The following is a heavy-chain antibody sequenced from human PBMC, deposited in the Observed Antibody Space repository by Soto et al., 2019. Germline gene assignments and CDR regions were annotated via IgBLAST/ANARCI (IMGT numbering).Heavy chain of an antibody. CDR1: GGSFSIYN. Sequence: QVQLRQWGAGLLKPSEPLSLTCAVYGGSFSIYNWTWIRQPPGKGLEWIGEINYDGTTNYNPSLNSRVTMSVDKSKNQFSLRLKSVTAADTAVYYCARGGGCSTSTCFGFWGQGTLVTVSS. J-gene: IGHJ4*02. CDR3: ARGGGCSTSTCFGF. D-gene: IGHD2-2*01. V-gene: IGHV4-34*01. CDR2: INYDGTT.